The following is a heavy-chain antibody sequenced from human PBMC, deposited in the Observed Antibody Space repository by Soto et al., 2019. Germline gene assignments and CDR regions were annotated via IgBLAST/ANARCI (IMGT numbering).Heavy chain of an antibody. J-gene: IGHJ4*02. V-gene: IGHV1-18*01. CDR3: ARDLGGYCSSTSCLFFDY. CDR2: ISAYNGNT. D-gene: IGHD2-2*01. CDR1: GYTFTSYG. Sequence: ASVKVSCKASGYTFTSYGISWVRQAPGQGLEWMGWISAYNGNTNYAQKLRGRVTMTTDTSTSTAYMELRSLRSDDTAVYYCARDLGGYCSSTSCLFFDYWGQGTLVPVSS.